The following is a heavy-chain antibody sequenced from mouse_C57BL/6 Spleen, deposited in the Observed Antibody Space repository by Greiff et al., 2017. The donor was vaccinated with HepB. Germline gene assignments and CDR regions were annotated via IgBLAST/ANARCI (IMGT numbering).Heavy chain of an antibody. CDR3: ARGEYYGSSYGYFDV. Sequence: QGQLQQSGPELVKPGASVKISCKASGYAFSSSWMNWVKQRPGKGLEWIGRIYPGDGDTNYNGKFKGKATLTADKSSSTAYMQLSSLTSEDSAVYFCARGEYYGSSYGYFDVWGTGTTVTVSS. J-gene: IGHJ1*03. V-gene: IGHV1-82*01. D-gene: IGHD1-1*01. CDR1: GYAFSSSW. CDR2: IYPGDGDT.